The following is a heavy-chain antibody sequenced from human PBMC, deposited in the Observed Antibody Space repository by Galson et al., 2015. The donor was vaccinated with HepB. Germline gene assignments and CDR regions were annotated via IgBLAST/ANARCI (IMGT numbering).Heavy chain of an antibody. CDR2: INPNSGYT. D-gene: IGHD3-22*01. V-gene: IGHV1-2*02. CDR1: GNIFSADY. CDR3: AREIHYEGE. J-gene: IGHJ4*02. Sequence: SVKVSCKASGNIFSADYYHWVRQAPGQGLEYMGGINPNSGYTNSAQNFQGRVTMTRDTSISTFYMELSRLASDDTAVYYCAREIHYEGEWGQGTLVTVSS.